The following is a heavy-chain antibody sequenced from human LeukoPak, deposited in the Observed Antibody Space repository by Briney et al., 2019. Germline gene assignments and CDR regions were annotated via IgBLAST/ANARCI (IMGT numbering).Heavy chain of an antibody. V-gene: IGHV1-18*01. CDR1: GYTFTSYG. J-gene: IGHJ4*02. D-gene: IGHD4-11*01. Sequence: ASVKVSCKASGYTFTSYGISWVRQAPGQGLEWMGWISAYNGNTNYAQKLQGRVTMTTDTSASTAYMELSSLRSEDTAVYYCARATDYSNYGLDFDYWGQGTLVTVSS. CDR2: ISAYNGNT. CDR3: ARATDYSNYGLDFDY.